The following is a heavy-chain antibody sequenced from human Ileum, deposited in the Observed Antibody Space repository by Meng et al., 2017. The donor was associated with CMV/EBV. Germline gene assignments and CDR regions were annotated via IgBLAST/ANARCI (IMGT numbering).Heavy chain of an antibody. J-gene: IGHJ4*02. Sequence: GESLKISCAASGFTFSSYSMNWVRQAPGKGLEWVSFISSSSSYIYYADSVKGRVTISRDNAKNSLYLQMNSLGGEDTAVYYCARDRGGSSYGMIWGQGTLVTVSS. V-gene: IGHV3-21*01. D-gene: IGHD1-26*01. CDR1: GFTFSSYS. CDR2: ISSSSSYI. CDR3: ARDRGGSSYGMI.